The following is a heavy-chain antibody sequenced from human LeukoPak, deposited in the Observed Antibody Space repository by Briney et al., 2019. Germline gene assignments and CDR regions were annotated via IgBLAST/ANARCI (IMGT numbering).Heavy chain of an antibody. CDR3: ARVLCSSTSCYLEVDY. CDR1: GYTFTSYY. J-gene: IGHJ4*02. Sequence: ASVKVSCKASGYTFTSYYMHWVRQAPGQGLEWMGIINPSGGSTSYAQKFQGRVTMTRDTSTSTVYMELSSLRSEDTAVYYCARVLCSSTSCYLEVDYWGQGTLVTVSS. CDR2: INPSGGST. V-gene: IGHV1-46*01. D-gene: IGHD2-2*01.